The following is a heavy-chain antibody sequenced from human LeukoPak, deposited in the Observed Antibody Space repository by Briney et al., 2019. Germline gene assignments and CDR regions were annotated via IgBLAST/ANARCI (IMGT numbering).Heavy chain of an antibody. CDR3: ARDPSSTSGWSPYFDY. Sequence: VASVKVSCKASGYTYTNHGITWVRQAPGQGLEWMGWISAYNRDTKYAQNFQGRVTFIAESSTNTAYMELRSLRSDDTAVYYCARDPSSTSGWSPYFDYWGQGTLVTVSA. D-gene: IGHD2-2*01. V-gene: IGHV1-18*04. CDR1: GYTYTNHG. J-gene: IGHJ4*02. CDR2: ISAYNRDT.